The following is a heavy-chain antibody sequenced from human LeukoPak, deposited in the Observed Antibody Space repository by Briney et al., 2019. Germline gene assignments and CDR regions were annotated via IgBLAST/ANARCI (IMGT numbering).Heavy chain of an antibody. CDR3: ARVRGSVIAAAGSFDY. CDR2: ISAYNGNT. V-gene: IGHV1-18*01. CDR1: GYTFTSYG. D-gene: IGHD6-13*01. Sequence: ASVKVSCTASGYTFTSYGISWVRQAPGQGLECMGWISAYNGNTNYAQKLQGRVTMTTDTSTSTAYMELRSLRSDDTAVYYCARVRGSVIAAAGSFDYWGQGTLVTVSS. J-gene: IGHJ4*02.